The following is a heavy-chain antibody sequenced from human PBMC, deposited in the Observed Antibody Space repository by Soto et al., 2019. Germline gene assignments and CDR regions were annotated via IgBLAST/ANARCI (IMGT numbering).Heavy chain of an antibody. V-gene: IGHV4-4*02. CDR1: GASISSNNW. CDR2: IFHSGST. Sequence: QVQLQESGPGLVKPSGTLSLTCAVSGASISSNNWWSWVRQPPGKGLEWIGEIFHSGSTNYHASLKSRVTISLDKSKNQFSLQLASVTAADTALYFWANMGGDVWGQGTTFTVSS. CDR3: ANMGGDV. D-gene: IGHD3-16*01. J-gene: IGHJ6*02.